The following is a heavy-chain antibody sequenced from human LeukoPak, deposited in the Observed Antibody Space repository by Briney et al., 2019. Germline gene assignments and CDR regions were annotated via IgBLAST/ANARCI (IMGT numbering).Heavy chain of an antibody. CDR1: GFTFSSYW. CDR3: ARDNSYYDILTGLRRMNYYYYYYMDV. V-gene: IGHV3-7*01. CDR2: IKQDGSEK. D-gene: IGHD3-9*01. J-gene: IGHJ6*03. Sequence: GGSLRLSCAASGFTFSSYWMSWVRQAPGKGLEWVANIKQDGSEKYYVDSVKGRFTISRDNAKNSLYLQMNSLRAEDTAVYYCARDNSYYDILTGLRRMNYYYYYYMDVWGKGTTVTVSS.